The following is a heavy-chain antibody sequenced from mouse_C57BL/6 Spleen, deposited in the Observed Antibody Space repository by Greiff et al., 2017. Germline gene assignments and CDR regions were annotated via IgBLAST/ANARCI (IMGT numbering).Heavy chain of an antibody. CDR2: FDPENGDT. J-gene: IGHJ3*01. Sequence: VQLKESGAELVRPGASVKLSCTASGFNIKDDYMHWVKQRPEQGLEWIGWFDPENGDTEYASKFQGKATITADTSSNTAYLQLSSLTSEDTAVYYCTACAYYSNYEGFACWGQGTLVTVAA. V-gene: IGHV14-4*01. D-gene: IGHD2-5*01. CDR1: GFNIKDDY. CDR3: TACAYYSNYEGFAC.